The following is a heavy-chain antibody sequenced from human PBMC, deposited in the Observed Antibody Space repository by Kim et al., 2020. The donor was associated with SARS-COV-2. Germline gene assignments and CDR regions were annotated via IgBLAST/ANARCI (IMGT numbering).Heavy chain of an antibody. Sequence: SETLSLTCAVSGGSISSSNWWSWVRQPPGKGLEWIGEIYHSGSTNYNPSLKSRVTISVDKSKNQFSLKLSSVTAADTAVYYCARVPPAVRYCSSTSGYEWEYAVDVWGQGTMVTVSS. CDR3: ARVPPAVRYCSSTSGYEWEYAVDV. CDR1: GGSISSSNW. V-gene: IGHV4-4*02. J-gene: IGHJ3*01. D-gene: IGHD2-2*01. CDR2: IYHSGST.